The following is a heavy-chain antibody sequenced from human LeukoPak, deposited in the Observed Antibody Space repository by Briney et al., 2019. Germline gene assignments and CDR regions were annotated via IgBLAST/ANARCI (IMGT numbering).Heavy chain of an antibody. CDR3: ARGYSYGYRWFDY. V-gene: IGHV1-69*13. J-gene: IGHJ4*02. CDR1: GYTFTSYD. CDR2: IIPIFGTA. Sequence: SVKVSCKASGYTFTSYDINWVRQATGQGLEWMGGIIPIFGTANYAQKFQGRVTITADESTSTAYMELSSLRSEDTAVYYCARGYSYGYRWFDYWGQGTLVTVSS. D-gene: IGHD5-18*01.